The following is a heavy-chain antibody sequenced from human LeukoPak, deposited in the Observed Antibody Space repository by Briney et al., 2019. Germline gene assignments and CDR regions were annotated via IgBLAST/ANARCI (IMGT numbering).Heavy chain of an antibody. J-gene: IGHJ6*03. CDR1: GFTFSSYS. CDR3: ARQPGYSSGWPTNYYYYYYMDV. V-gene: IGHV3-48*01. Sequence: GGSLRLSCAASGFTFSSYSMNWVRQAPGKGLEWVSYISSSSSTIYYADSVKGRFTISRDNAKNSLYLQMNSLRAEDTAVYYCARQPGYSSGWPTNYYYYYYMDVWGKGTTVTVSS. CDR2: ISSSSSTI. D-gene: IGHD6-19*01.